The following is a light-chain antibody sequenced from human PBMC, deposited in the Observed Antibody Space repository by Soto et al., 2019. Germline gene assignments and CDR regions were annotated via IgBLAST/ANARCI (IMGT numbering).Light chain of an antibody. V-gene: IGLV2-14*03. Sequence: QSALTQPASVSGSPGQSITISCTGTSSDVGGYNFVSWYQQHPGKVPKLMIFDVNSRPSGVSDRFSGSKSGNTASLTISGLQAEDEGDYYCSSYTSSSPHVFGGGTKVTVL. J-gene: IGLJ1*01. CDR1: SSDVGGYNF. CDR2: DVN. CDR3: SSYTSSSPHV.